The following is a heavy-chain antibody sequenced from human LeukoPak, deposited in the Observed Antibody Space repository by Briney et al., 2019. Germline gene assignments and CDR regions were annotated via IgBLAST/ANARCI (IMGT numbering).Heavy chain of an antibody. V-gene: IGHV4-34*01. CDR2: INHSGST. Sequence: PSETLSPTCAVYGGSFSGYYWSWIRQPPGKGLEWIGEINHSGSTNYNPSLKSRVTISVDTSKNQFSLKLSSVTAADTAVYYCARVKRYCSGGSCYGGFDPWGQGTLVTVSS. D-gene: IGHD2-15*01. J-gene: IGHJ5*02. CDR1: GGSFSGYY. CDR3: ARVKRYCSGGSCYGGFDP.